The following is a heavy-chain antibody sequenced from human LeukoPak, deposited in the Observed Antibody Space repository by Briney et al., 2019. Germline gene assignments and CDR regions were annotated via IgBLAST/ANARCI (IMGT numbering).Heavy chain of an antibody. V-gene: IGHV4-4*07. D-gene: IGHD6-6*01. CDR1: GGSISSYY. CDR2: IHTSGST. CDR3: AREGSATARPFVSNDY. J-gene: IGHJ4*02. Sequence: SETLSLTCTVWGGSISSYYWSWIRQPAGKGLEWIGRIHTSGSTDYNPSFKSRVTMSVDTSKNQFSLKVRSVTAADTAVYYCAREGSATARPFVSNDYWGQGTLVTVSS.